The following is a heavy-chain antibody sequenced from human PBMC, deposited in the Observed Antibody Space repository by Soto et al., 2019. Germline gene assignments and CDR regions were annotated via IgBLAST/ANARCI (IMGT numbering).Heavy chain of an antibody. CDR2: IIPILGIA. Sequence: QVQLVQSGAEVKKPGSSVKVSCKASGGTFSSYTISWVRQAPGQGLEWMGRIIPILGIANYAPKFQGRVTITADKSTSTAYMELSSLRSEDTAVYYCAITSYCGGDCYSSFAFDIWGQGTMVTVSS. V-gene: IGHV1-69*02. CDR3: AITSYCGGDCYSSFAFDI. D-gene: IGHD2-21*02. J-gene: IGHJ3*02. CDR1: GGTFSSYT.